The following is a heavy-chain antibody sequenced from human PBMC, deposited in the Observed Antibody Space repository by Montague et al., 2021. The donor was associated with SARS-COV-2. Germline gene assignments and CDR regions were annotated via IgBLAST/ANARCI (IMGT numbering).Heavy chain of an antibody. D-gene: IGHD3-10*02. CDR2: VNHCGRI. Sequence: SETLSLTCAVYGGSFSDNYWTWIRQPPGKGLEWLGDVNHCGRIKYNPSLKSRITISVDTSKNQFSLRLSSVTAADTAVYYWARGRNDTTMFLVDFTGAAHYFDSWGQGTLVSVSS. J-gene: IGHJ4*02. CDR3: ARGRNDTTMFLVDFTGAAHYFDS. CDR1: GGSFSDNY. V-gene: IGHV4-34*01.